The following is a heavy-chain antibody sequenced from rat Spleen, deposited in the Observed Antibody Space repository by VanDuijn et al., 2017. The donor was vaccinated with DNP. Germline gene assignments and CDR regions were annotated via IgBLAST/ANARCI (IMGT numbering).Heavy chain of an antibody. V-gene: IGHV5S23*01. Sequence: EVQLAESGGGLVQPGGSLKVSCAASGFTFSNYDMAWVRQAPTKGLEWVAAITSSGGSTYYPDSVKGRFTISRDNAKNTLYLQMNSLRSEDTATYYCARGSGTYYWYFDFWGPGTMVTVSS. D-gene: IGHD5-1*01. CDR1: GFTFSNYD. CDR2: ITSSGGST. CDR3: ARGSGTYYWYFDF. J-gene: IGHJ1*01.